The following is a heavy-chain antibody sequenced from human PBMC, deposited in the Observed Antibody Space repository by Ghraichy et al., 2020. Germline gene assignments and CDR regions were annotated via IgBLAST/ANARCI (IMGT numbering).Heavy chain of an antibody. CDR3: ASHVVVTAIVDY. Sequence: SETLSLTCTVSGGSISSSSYYWGWIRQPPGKGLEWIGSIYYSGSTYYNPSLKSRVTISVDTSKNQFSLKLSSVTAADTAVYYCASHVVVTAIVDYWGQGTLVTVSS. D-gene: IGHD2-21*02. CDR1: GGSISSSSYY. V-gene: IGHV4-39*01. CDR2: IYYSGST. J-gene: IGHJ4*02.